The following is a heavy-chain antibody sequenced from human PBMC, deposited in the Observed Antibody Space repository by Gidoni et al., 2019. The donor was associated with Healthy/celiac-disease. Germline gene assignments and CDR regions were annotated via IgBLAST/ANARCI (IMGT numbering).Heavy chain of an antibody. Sequence: QVQLVESGGGVVQPGRSLRLSWSAAGFTFSSYGMRWVRQAPGKGLEWVAVIWYDGSNNYYADSGKGRFTISRDNSKNTLYLQMNSLRAEDTAVYYCARNEYYDFWSGSYYYGMDVWGQGTTVTVSS. CDR2: IWYDGSNN. V-gene: IGHV3-33*01. D-gene: IGHD3-3*01. J-gene: IGHJ6*02. CDR3: ARNEYYDFWSGSYYYGMDV. CDR1: GFTFSSYG.